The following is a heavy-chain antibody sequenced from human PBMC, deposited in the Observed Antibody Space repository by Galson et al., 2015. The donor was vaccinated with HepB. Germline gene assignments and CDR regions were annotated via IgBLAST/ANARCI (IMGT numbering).Heavy chain of an antibody. J-gene: IGHJ4*02. D-gene: IGHD1-26*01. CDR1: GGSFSDYA. Sequence: SVKVSCKASGGSFSDYAISWLRQAPGQGLEWLGGIIPLFGAANYAQKFQGRVTITADESTSTAYMELSSLRSEDTAMYYCTRPVRALAPVGFDYWGQGTLVTVSA. V-gene: IGHV1-69*13. CDR3: TRPVRALAPVGFDY. CDR2: IIPLFGAA.